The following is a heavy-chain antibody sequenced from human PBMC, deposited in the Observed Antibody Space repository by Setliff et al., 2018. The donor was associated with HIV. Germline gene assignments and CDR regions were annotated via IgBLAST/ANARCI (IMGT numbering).Heavy chain of an antibody. J-gene: IGHJ3*02. CDR1: GFTFDNAW. Sequence: GSLRLSCTVSGFTFDNAWMAWVRQAPGEGLEWVGHMNSKTRGGAPDYAAPVKGRFTISRDDSKNTFYLQMDSLKTEDTAMYYCTTAPFTMIIVDINKGAFDIWGQGTMVTVSS. CDR2: MNSKTRGGAP. D-gene: IGHD3-22*01. CDR3: TTAPFTMIIVDINKGAFDI. V-gene: IGHV3-15*01.